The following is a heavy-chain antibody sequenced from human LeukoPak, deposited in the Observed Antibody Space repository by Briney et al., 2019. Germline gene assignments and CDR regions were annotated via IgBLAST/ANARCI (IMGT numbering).Heavy chain of an antibody. CDR2: IVPKFDTA. J-gene: IGHJ4*02. V-gene: IGHV1-69*13. Sequence: GASVKVSCKASGGTFSSYAISWVRQAPGQGLEWMGNIVPKFDTANYAQKFQGRVTITADESTNTAYMELSSLRSEDSAIYYCAGTPGFCTNDVCYKGRYFDYWGQGTLLTVSS. CDR3: AGTPGFCTNDVCYKGRYFDY. D-gene: IGHD2-8*01. CDR1: GGTFSSYA.